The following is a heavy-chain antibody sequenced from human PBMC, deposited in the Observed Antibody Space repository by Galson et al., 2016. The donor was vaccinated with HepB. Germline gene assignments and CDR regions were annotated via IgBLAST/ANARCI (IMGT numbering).Heavy chain of an antibody. CDR3: TRDIAAFGGVME. Sequence: SLRLSCAGSGFTLSKYWMSWVRQAPGKGLEWVANIKEDGSEKKYVDSVKGRFTISRDNAKNSVYLQMNRLRAEDTAVYYCTRDIAAFGGVMEWGQGTLVTISS. D-gene: IGHD3-16*01. J-gene: IGHJ4*02. V-gene: IGHV3-7*04. CDR1: GFTLSKYW. CDR2: IKEDGSEK.